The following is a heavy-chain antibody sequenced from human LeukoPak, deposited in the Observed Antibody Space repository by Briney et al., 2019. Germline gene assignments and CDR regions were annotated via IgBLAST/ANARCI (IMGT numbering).Heavy chain of an antibody. CDR2: ISSSGNII. CDR3: ARADYYDSGSFYPLNF. D-gene: IGHD3-10*01. CDR1: GFTFSSYW. V-gene: IGHV3-21*01. Sequence: GGSLRLSCAASGFTFSSYWMSWVGKAPGKGLEWASSISSSGNIIYYADSVRGRFTISRDNAKNSLYLQMNSLRAEDTAVFYCARADYYDSGSFYPLNFWGQGTLVTVSS. J-gene: IGHJ4*02.